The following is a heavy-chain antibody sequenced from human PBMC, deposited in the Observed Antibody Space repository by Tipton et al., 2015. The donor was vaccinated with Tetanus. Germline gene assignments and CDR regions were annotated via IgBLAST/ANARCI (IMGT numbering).Heavy chain of an antibody. J-gene: IGHJ5*02. CDR3: ARDRGHSSGWYSWFDP. D-gene: IGHD6-19*01. Sequence: SLRLSCAASGFTFSSYAMHWVRQAPGKGLEWVAVISYDGSNKYYADSVKGRFTISRDNSKNTLYLQMNSLRAEDTAVYYCARDRGHSSGWYSWFDPWGQGTLVTVSS. CDR1: GFTFSSYA. V-gene: IGHV3-30-3*01. CDR2: ISYDGSNK.